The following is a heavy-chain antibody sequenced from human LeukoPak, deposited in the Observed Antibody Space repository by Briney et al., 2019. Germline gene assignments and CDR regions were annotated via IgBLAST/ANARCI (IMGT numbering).Heavy chain of an antibody. V-gene: IGHV1-69*05. D-gene: IGHD5-24*01. J-gene: IGHJ6*03. Sequence: SVTVSFKASGGTFSSYAISWVRQAPGQGLEWMGRIIPIFGTANYAQKFQGRVTITTDESTSTAYMELSSLRSKDTAVYYCAVRGYNHYYYYYMDVWGKGTTVSVSS. CDR2: IIPIFGTA. CDR3: AVRGYNHYYYYYMDV. CDR1: GGTFSSYA.